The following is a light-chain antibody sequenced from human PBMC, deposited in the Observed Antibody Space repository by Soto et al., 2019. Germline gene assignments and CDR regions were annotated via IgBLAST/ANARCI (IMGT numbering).Light chain of an antibody. CDR2: KNG. J-gene: IGLJ3*02. Sequence: QSVLTQPPSVSGAPGQTITISCTGSRSNVGANYDVLWYQVLPGAGPRLLIYKNGNRPSGVPDRFSGSKSGTSASLAITGLRTEDEADYYCQSYDNILSGPLFGGGTKLTVL. V-gene: IGLV1-40*01. CDR3: QSYDNILSGPL. CDR1: RSNVGANYD.